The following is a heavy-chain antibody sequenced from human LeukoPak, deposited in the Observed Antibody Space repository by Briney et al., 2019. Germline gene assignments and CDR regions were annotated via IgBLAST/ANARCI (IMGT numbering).Heavy chain of an antibody. CDR1: GFTFSSYG. CDR3: AKDLGGHYYGSGSYE. V-gene: IGHV3-30*02. J-gene: IGHJ4*02. Sequence: PGGSLRLSCAASGFTFSSYGMHWVRQAPGKGLEWVAFIRYDGSNKYYADSVKGRFTISRDNSKNTLYLQMNSLRAEDTAVYYCAKDLGGHYYGSGSYEWGQGTLVTVSS. D-gene: IGHD3-10*01. CDR2: IRYDGSNK.